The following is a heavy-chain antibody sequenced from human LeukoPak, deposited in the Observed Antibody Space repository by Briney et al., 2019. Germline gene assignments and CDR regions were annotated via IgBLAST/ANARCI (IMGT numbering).Heavy chain of an antibody. V-gene: IGHV1-2*02. J-gene: IGHJ4*02. CDR3: ARDLTGRSDY. Sequence: ASVKVSCKASGYTFTDYYMHWVRQAPGQGLEWMGWINPNSGGTNYARSFQGRVTMTRDTSISTAYMELSRLRSDDTVVYYCARDLTGRSDYWGQGTLVTVSS. D-gene: IGHD3-9*01. CDR1: GYTFTDYY. CDR2: INPNSGGT.